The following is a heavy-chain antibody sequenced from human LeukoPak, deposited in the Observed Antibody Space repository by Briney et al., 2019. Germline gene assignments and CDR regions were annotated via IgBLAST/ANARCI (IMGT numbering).Heavy chain of an antibody. Sequence: PSGTLSLTCTVSGGSISSYYWSLIRQPAGKGLEWIGRIYTSGSTNYNPSLKSRVTMSVDTSKNQFSLELSSVTAADTAVYYCAVDYAGGRHYWGQGTLVTVSS. CDR1: GGSISSYY. J-gene: IGHJ4*02. CDR2: IYTSGST. V-gene: IGHV4-4*07. D-gene: IGHD4-17*01. CDR3: AVDYAGGRHY.